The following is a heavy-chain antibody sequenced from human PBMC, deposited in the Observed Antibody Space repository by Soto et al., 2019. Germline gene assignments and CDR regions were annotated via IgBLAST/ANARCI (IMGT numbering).Heavy chain of an antibody. Sequence: SETRSLTWALCGGWFSVYYWSWIRQPPGKGLEWIGEINHSGSTNYNPSLKSRVTISVDTSKNQFSLKLTSVTAADTAVYSCVTDSNWAQATLVTVSS. V-gene: IGHV4-34*01. J-gene: IGHJ4*02. CDR3: VTDSN. D-gene: IGHD2-21*01. CDR1: GGWFSVYY. CDR2: INHSGST.